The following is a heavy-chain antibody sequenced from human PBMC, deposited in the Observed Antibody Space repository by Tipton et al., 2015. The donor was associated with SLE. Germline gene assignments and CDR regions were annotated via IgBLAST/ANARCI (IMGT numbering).Heavy chain of an antibody. CDR1: GDSVPSRSYY. CDR2: IFTSGSA. V-gene: IGHV4-61*02. J-gene: IGHJ4*02. D-gene: IGHD1-26*01. CDR3: AGGNYPPPTFDY. Sequence: TLSLTCTVSGDSVPSRSYYWSWIRQPAGKGLEWIGRIFTSGSATYNPSLKSRVTISLDTSKNQFSLKLTSVTAADTAVYFCAGGNYPPPTFDYWGQGSLVTVSS.